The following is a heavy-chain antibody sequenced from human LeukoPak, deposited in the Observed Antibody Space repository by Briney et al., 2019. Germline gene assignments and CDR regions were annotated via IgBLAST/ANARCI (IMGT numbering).Heavy chain of an antibody. CDR3: ARAAPNYYDSSGYSPDAFDI. CDR2: ISSSSSYM. CDR1: GFTFSSNS. J-gene: IGHJ3*02. V-gene: IGHV3-21*01. D-gene: IGHD3-22*01. Sequence: GGSLRLSCAASGFTFSSNSMNWVRQAPGKGLEWVSSISSSSSYMYYADSVKGRFTISRDNAKNSLYLQMNSLRAEDTAVYYCARAAPNYYDSSGYSPDAFDIWGQGTMVTVSS.